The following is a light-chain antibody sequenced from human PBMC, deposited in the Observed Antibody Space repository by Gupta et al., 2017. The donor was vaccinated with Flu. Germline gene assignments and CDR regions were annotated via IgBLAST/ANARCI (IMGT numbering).Light chain of an antibody. CDR1: SSNIGSNT. V-gene: IGLV1-44*01. J-gene: IGLJ3*02. CDR3: AAWDDSLNGPV. CDR2: SNN. Sequence: QSVLPQPPSASGTPGQRVTISCSGSSSNIGSNTVNWYQQLPGTAPKLLIYSNNQRPSGVPDRFSGSKSGTSASLAIRGLQSEDEADYYCAAWDDSLNGPVFGGGTKLTVL.